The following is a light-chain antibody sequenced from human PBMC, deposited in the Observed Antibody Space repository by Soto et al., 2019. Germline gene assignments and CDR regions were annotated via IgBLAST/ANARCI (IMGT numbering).Light chain of an antibody. Sequence: ENVLTQSPGTLSLSPGDRASLYCRASQSFNTNYLGVNRHYLAWYQQKPGPAPRLLIYGASSRATGIPGRFSGSGAGADSTLTISRLEHEVFAVYYWQQYGSSPLTFGGGTRVEVK. CDR3: QQYGSSPLT. CDR2: GAS. J-gene: IGKJ4*01. V-gene: IGKV3-20*01. CDR1: QSFNTNY.